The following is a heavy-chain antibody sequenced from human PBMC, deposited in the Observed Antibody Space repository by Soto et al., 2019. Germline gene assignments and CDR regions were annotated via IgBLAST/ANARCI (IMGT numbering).Heavy chain of an antibody. J-gene: IGHJ4*02. CDR2: IYYSGST. V-gene: IGHV4-61*01. CDR3: ARTNPYYDFWSGYSYYFDY. D-gene: IGHD3-3*01. Sequence: SETLSLTCTVSGGSVSSGSYYWSWIRQPPGKGLEWIGYIYYSGSTNYNPSLKSRVTISVDTSKNQFSLRLSSVTAADTAVYYCARTNPYYDFWSGYSYYFDYWGQGTLVTVSS. CDR1: GGSVSSGSYY.